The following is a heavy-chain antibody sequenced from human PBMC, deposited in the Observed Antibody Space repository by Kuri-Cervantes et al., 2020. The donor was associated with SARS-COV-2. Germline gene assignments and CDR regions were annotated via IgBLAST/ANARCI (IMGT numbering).Heavy chain of an antibody. Sequence: SVKVSCKASGGTFSSYAISWVRQAPGQGLEWMGRIIPILGIANYAQKFQGRVTITADKSTSTAYMELSSLRSEDTAVYYCARDDCTNGACWIDYWGQGTLVTVSS. CDR1: GGTFSSYA. D-gene: IGHD2-8*01. CDR2: IIPILGIA. J-gene: IGHJ4*02. V-gene: IGHV1-69*04. CDR3: ARDDCTNGACWIDY.